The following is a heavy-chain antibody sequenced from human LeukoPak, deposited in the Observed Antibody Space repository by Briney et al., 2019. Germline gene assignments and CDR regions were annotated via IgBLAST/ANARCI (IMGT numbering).Heavy chain of an antibody. Sequence: GGSLRLSCAVSEFTVRTNYMSWVRQAPGKGLEWVPTIYSDGNTYYADSAKGRFIISRDNSKNTLYLQMNSLRVDDTAVYYCSRGGGAFCGTSCYRNFDYWGQGTLVTVSS. D-gene: IGHD2-15*01. V-gene: IGHV3-66*01. CDR1: EFTVRTNY. J-gene: IGHJ4*02. CDR3: SRGGGAFCGTSCYRNFDY. CDR2: IYSDGNT.